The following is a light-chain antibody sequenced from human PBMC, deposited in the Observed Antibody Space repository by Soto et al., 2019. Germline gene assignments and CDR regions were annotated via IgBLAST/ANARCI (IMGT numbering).Light chain of an antibody. CDR2: GAS. J-gene: IGKJ1*01. V-gene: IGKV3-15*01. CDR3: QQYNNWPRT. Sequence: EIVITQSPATLSVSPGERATLSCRASQSISSNLAWYQQKPGQAPRLLIYGASTRATGIPARCSGSGSGTEFTLIISSLQSEDFAVYYCQQYNNWPRTFGQGTKVDIK. CDR1: QSISSN.